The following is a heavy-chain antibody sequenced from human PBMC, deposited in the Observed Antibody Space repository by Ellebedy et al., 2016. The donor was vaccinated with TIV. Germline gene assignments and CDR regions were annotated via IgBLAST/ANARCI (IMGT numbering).Heavy chain of an antibody. V-gene: IGHV3-7*01. Sequence: GESLKISCAAFEFYFGDDWMSWVRQAPGKGLEWVANIKEDGSRTSYVDSVRGRFTISRDNAKNSLYLQMNSLRAEDTAVYYCATGARSEGGYWGQGTLVTVSS. J-gene: IGHJ4*02. CDR2: IKEDGSRT. CDR3: ATGARSEGGY. CDR1: EFYFGDDW. D-gene: IGHD2-15*01.